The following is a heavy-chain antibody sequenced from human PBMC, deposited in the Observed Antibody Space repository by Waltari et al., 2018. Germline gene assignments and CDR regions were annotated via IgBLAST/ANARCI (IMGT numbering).Heavy chain of an antibody. V-gene: IGHV1-2*06. Sequence: QVQLVQSGAEVKKPGASVKVSCKASGYTFTGYYMHWVRQAPGQGLEWMGRINPNSGGTNYAQKFQGRVTMTRDTSISTAYMELSRLRSDDTAVYYCARIAAAGTDYYYMDVWGKGTTVTVSS. CDR1: GYTFTGYY. CDR2: INPNSGGT. CDR3: ARIAAAGTDYYYMDV. J-gene: IGHJ6*03. D-gene: IGHD6-13*01.